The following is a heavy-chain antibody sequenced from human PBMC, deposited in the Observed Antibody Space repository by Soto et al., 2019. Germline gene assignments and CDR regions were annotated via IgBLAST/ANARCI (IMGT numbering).Heavy chain of an antibody. D-gene: IGHD2-15*01. CDR3: ATDRGGYCSGSSCSEAWFDP. Sequence: ASVKVSCKASGYTFTGYYMHWVRQAPGQGLERMGWINPNSGGTNYAQKFQGWVTMTRDTSISTAYMQLSRLRSEDTAVYYCATDRGGYCSGSSCSEAWFDPWGRGTLVTVSS. V-gene: IGHV1-2*04. CDR1: GYTFTGYY. J-gene: IGHJ5*02. CDR2: INPNSGGT.